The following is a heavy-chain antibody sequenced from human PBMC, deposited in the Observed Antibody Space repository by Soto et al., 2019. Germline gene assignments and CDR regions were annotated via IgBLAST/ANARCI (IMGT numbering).Heavy chain of an antibody. CDR3: ARDQQYYYGSGTPQY. V-gene: IGHV3-30-3*01. J-gene: IGHJ4*02. Sequence: LRLSCAASGFTFSSYAMHWVRQAPGKGLEWVAVISYDGSNKYYADSVKGRFTISRDNSKNTLYLQMNSLRAEDTAVYYCARDQQYYYGSGTPQYWGQGTLVTVSS. D-gene: IGHD3-10*01. CDR2: ISYDGSNK. CDR1: GFTFSSYA.